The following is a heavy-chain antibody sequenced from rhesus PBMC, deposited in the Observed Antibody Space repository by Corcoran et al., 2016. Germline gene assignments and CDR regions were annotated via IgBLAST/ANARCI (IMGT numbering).Heavy chain of an antibody. CDR3: AREGTILVVAP. J-gene: IGHJ4*01. CDR2: IYGMRDNT. CDR1: GGSISSSNW. Sequence: QVQLQESGPAVVKPSETLSLTCAVSGGSISSSNWWLWIRQSPGKGLEWIGGIYGMRDNTQYNPPLKSLVTSSNDTSSIRFSLKLSSVTAADTAVYYWAREGTILVVAPWGQGVLVTVSS. D-gene: IGHD3-40*01. V-gene: IGHV4-93*01.